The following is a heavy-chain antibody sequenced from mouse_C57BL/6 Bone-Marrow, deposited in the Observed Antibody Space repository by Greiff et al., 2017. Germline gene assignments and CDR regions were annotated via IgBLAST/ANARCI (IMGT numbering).Heavy chain of an antibody. CDR3: ARGALITTVVGGFDY. V-gene: IGHV1-61*01. Sequence: QVQLQQPGAELVRPGSSVKLSCKASGYTFTSYWMDWVKQRPGQGLEWIGNIYPSDSETHYNQKFKDKATLTVDKSSSTAYMQLSSLTSEDSAVYYCARGALITTVVGGFDYWGQGTTLTVSS. J-gene: IGHJ2*01. D-gene: IGHD1-1*01. CDR2: IYPSDSET. CDR1: GYTFTSYW.